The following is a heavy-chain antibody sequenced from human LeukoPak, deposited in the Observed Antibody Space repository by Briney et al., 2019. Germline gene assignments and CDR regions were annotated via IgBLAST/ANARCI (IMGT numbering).Heavy chain of an antibody. J-gene: IGHJ6*02. CDR3: ARDRVVVPAAYYYYYGMDV. D-gene: IGHD2-2*01. V-gene: IGHV3-30-3*01. CDR2: ISCDGSNK. CDR1: GFTFSSYA. Sequence: GRSLRLSCAASGFTFSSYAMHWVRQAPGKGLEWVAVISCDGSNKYYADSVKGRFTISRDNSKNTLYLQMNSLRAEDTAVYYCARDRVVVPAAYYYYYGMDVWGQGTTVTVSS.